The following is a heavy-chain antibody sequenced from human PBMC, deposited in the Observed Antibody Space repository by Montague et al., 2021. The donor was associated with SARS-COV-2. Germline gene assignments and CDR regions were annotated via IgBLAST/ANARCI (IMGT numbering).Heavy chain of an antibody. CDR1: GFTFSSYS. V-gene: IGHV3-21*01. Sequence: SLRLSCAASGFTFSSYSMNWVRQAPGKGLEWVSSISSSSSYIYYADSVKGRFTISRGNAKNSLYLQMNSLRAEDTAVYYCARSTYYYDSSGSYYFDYWGQGTLVTASS. J-gene: IGHJ4*02. CDR3: ARSTYYYDSSGSYYFDY. CDR2: ISSSSSYI. D-gene: IGHD3-22*01.